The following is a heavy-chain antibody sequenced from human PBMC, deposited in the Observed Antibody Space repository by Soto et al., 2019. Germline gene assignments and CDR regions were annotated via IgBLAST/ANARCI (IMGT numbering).Heavy chain of an antibody. D-gene: IGHD5-12*01. Sequence: GGSLRLSCAASGFTFSSYAMSWVRQAPGKGLEWVSDISGSGGSTYYADSVKGRFTISRDNSKNTLYLQMKSLRAEDTAVYYCARVRLRTDYFDYWGQGTLVTVSS. CDR3: ARVRLRTDYFDY. CDR1: GFTFSSYA. J-gene: IGHJ4*02. V-gene: IGHV3-23*01. CDR2: ISGSGGST.